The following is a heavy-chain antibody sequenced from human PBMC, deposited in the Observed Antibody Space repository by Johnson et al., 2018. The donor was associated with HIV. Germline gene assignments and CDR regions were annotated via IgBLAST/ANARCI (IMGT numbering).Heavy chain of an antibody. CDR2: ISYDGSNK. V-gene: IGHV3-30-3*01. Sequence: QVQLVESGGGVVQPGRSLRLSCAASGFTFSSYAMHWVRQAPGKGLEWVAVISYDGSNKYYADSVKGRFTISRDNSKNTLYLQMNRLRAEDTAVYHCAKDLYSSSWTNDAFDIWGQGTMVTVSS. CDR3: AKDLYSSSWTNDAFDI. CDR1: GFTFSSYA. J-gene: IGHJ3*02. D-gene: IGHD6-13*01.